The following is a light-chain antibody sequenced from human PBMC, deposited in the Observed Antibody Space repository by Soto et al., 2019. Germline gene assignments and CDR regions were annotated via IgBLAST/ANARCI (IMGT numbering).Light chain of an antibody. CDR2: GVS. J-gene: IGLJ1*01. CDR1: SSDVGAYKY. Sequence: QSALTQPASVSGSPGQSITISCTGTSSDVGAYKYVSWYQQHPGKVPKLIIYGVSNRPSEVSNRFSGSKSGNTAFLTISGLQPEDESDYYCSSFTGTTTLDVFGTGTKLTVL. V-gene: IGLV2-14*03. CDR3: SSFTGTTTLDV.